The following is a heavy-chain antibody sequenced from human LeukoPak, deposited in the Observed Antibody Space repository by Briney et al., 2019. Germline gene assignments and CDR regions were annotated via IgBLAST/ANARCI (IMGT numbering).Heavy chain of an antibody. D-gene: IGHD6-13*01. Sequence: GGPLRLSCAASGFTFSSAWMTWVRQAPGKGLEWVGRIRGKTDGGTRDYAAPVKGRFTISKDDSKNTLYLQMTNLKTEDTAVYYCILAAAGPAYWGQGTLVTVSS. CDR2: IRGKTDGGTR. CDR1: GFTFSSAW. V-gene: IGHV3-15*01. CDR3: ILAAAGPAY. J-gene: IGHJ4*02.